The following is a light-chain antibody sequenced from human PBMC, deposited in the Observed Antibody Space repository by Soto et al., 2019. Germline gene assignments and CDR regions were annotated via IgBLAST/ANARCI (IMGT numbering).Light chain of an antibody. CDR1: QSVSSNY. Sequence: EIVLTQSPGTLSLSPGERATLSCRASQSVSSNYLAWYQQKPGQAPRLLIYGASTRATGIPDRFSGSGSGTDFTLTISRLESEDFAVSYCQQYGSSPWTFGQGTKVEIK. V-gene: IGKV3-20*01. J-gene: IGKJ1*01. CDR3: QQYGSSPWT. CDR2: GAS.